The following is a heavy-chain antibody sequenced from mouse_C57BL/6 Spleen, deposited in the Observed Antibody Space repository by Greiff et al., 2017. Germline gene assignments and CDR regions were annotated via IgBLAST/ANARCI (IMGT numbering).Heavy chain of an antibody. CDR3: ARTYGSSFDV. CDR2: ISSGSSTI. V-gene: IGHV5-17*01. CDR1: GFTFSDYG. D-gene: IGHD1-1*01. Sequence: DVKLVESGGGLVKPGGSLKLSCAASGFTFSDYGMHWVRQAPEKGLEWVAYISSGSSTIYYADTVKGRFTISRDNAKNTLFLQMTSLRSEDTAMYYCARTYGSSFDVWGTGTTVTVSS. J-gene: IGHJ1*03.